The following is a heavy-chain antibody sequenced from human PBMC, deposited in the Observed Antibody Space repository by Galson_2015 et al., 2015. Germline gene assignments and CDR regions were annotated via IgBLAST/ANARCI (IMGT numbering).Heavy chain of an antibody. CDR1: GFTFSDYY. J-gene: IGHJ4*02. V-gene: IGHV3-11*06. Sequence: SLRLSCAASGFTFSDYYMSWIRQAPGKGLEWVSYISSSSSYTNYADSVKGRFTISRDNSKNTLYLQMNSLRAEDTAVYYRAKDPFSPNYYDSSGYSDWGQGTLVTVSS. CDR3: AKDPFSPNYYDSSGYSD. CDR2: ISSSSSYT. D-gene: IGHD3-22*01.